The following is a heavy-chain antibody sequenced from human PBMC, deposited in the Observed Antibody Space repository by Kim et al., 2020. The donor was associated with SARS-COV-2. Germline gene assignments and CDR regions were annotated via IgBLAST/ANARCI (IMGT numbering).Heavy chain of an antibody. CDR2: ISYDGSNK. D-gene: IGHD6-19*01. J-gene: IGHJ4*02. CDR1: GFTFSSYG. Sequence: GGSLRLSCAASGFTFSSYGMHWVRQAPGKGLEWVAVISYDGSNKYYADSVKGRFTISRDNSKNTLYLQMNSLRAEDTAVYYCAKGINPPDSSGWFDYWGQGTLVTVSS. CDR3: AKGINPPDSSGWFDY. V-gene: IGHV3-30*18.